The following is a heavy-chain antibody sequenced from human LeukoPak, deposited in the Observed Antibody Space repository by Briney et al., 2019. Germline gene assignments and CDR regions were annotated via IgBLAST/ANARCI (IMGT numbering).Heavy chain of an antibody. J-gene: IGHJ5*02. CDR1: GFTFSSYS. CDR3: AKEGGLRYFDWFSPADWFDP. V-gene: IGHV3-21*01. Sequence: GGSLRLSCAASGFTFSSYSMNWVRQAPGKGLEWVSSISSSSSYIYYADSVKGRFTISRDNAKNSLYLQMNSLRAEDTAVYYCAKEGGLRYFDWFSPADWFDPWGQGTLVTVSS. CDR2: ISSSSSYI. D-gene: IGHD3-9*01.